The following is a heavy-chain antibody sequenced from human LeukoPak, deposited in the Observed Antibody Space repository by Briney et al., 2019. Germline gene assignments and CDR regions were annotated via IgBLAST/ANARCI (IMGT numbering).Heavy chain of an antibody. CDR3: ARSYYYDSSGYTYFDY. J-gene: IGHJ4*02. V-gene: IGHV1-69*05. CDR1: GGTFSSYA. CDR2: IIPIFGTA. Sequence: SVEVSCKASGGTFSSYAISWVRQAPGQGLEWMGGIIPIFGTANYAQKFQGRVTITTDESTSTAYMELSSLRSEDTAVYYCARSYYYDSSGYTYFDYWGQGTLVTVSS. D-gene: IGHD3-22*01.